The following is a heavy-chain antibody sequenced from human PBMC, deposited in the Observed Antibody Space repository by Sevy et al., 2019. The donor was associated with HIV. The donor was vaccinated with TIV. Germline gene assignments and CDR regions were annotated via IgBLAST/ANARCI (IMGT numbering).Heavy chain of an antibody. Sequence: GGSLRLSCAASGFTFTRYSMSWVRQAPGKGLEWVANINEDGSEKYYVDSVKGRFTISRDNARKSLHLQMNSLRAEDTAIYYCARDVAAGDFWGQGTLVTVSS. CDR3: ARDVAAGDF. J-gene: IGHJ4*02. CDR2: INEDGSEK. D-gene: IGHD2-21*01. V-gene: IGHV3-7*01. CDR1: GFTFTRYS.